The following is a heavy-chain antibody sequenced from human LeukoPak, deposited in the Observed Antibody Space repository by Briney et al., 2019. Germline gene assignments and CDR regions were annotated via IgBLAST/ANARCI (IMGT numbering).Heavy chain of an antibody. CDR2: ITSSGSTI. D-gene: IGHD6-13*01. CDR3: ARDSSQNFDY. V-gene: IGHV3-48*03. Sequence: PGGSLRLSCAASGFTFNYYEMTWVRQAPGKGLEWVSSITSSGSTIYYADYVKGRFTISRDNAKNSLYLQMNSLRAEDSAVYYCARDSSQNFDYWGQGTLVTVSS. J-gene: IGHJ4*02. CDR1: GFTFNYYE.